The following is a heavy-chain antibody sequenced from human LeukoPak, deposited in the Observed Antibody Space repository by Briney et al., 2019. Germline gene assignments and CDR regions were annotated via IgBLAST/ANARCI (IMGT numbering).Heavy chain of an antibody. Sequence: SETLSLTCTVSGGSISSYYWTWIRQPPGKGLEWIGYIYYSGSTNYNPSLKSRVTISVDTSKNQFSLKLSSVTAADTAVYYCARRYPGYGFDYRGQGDKVPGSS. CDR2: IYYSGST. D-gene: IGHD5-12*01. CDR3: ARRYPGYGFDY. CDR1: GGSISSYY. V-gene: IGHV4-59*08. J-gene: IGHJ6*01.